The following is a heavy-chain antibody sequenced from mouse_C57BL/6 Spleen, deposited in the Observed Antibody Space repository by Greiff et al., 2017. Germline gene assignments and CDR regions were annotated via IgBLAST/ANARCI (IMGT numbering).Heavy chain of an antibody. D-gene: IGHD2-4*01. CDR1: GYTFTSYW. CDR2: IDPSDSYT. V-gene: IGHV1-50*01. J-gene: IGHJ4*01. Sequence: QVQLQQPGAELVKPGASVKLSCKASGYTFTSYWMQWVKQRPGQGLEWIGEIDPSDSYTNYNQKFKGKATLTVDTSSSTAYMQHSSLTSEDSAVYYGAMGDYEGYAMDYWGQGTSVTVSS. CDR3: AMGDYEGYAMDY.